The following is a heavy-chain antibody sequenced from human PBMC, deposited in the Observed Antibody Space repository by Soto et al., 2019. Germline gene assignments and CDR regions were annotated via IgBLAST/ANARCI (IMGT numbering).Heavy chain of an antibody. V-gene: IGHV3-33*06. CDR2: IWYDGSNK. J-gene: IGHJ4*02. CDR1: GFTFSSYG. D-gene: IGHD3-22*01. Sequence: GGSLRLSCAASGFTFSSYGMHWVRQAPGKGLEWVAVIWYDGSNKYYADSVKGRFTISRDNSKNTLYLQMNSLRAEDTAVYYCVKWAGMYYYNSRGYYHYDYWGQRTLVSVS. CDR3: VKWAGMYYYNSRGYYHYDY.